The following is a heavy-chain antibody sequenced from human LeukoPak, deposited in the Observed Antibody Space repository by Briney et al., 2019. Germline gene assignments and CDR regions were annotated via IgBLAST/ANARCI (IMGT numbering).Heavy chain of an antibody. CDR2: IYHRGST. J-gene: IGHJ4*02. CDR1: GYSISSGFY. D-gene: IGHD3-22*01. Sequence: SETLSLTCTVSGYSISSGFYWGWIRQPPGKGLEWIGSIYHRGSTYYNPSLKSRVTISVDTSKNQFSLKLSSLTAADTAFYYCAKDIGSSGYLAFDYWGQGTLVTVSS. V-gene: IGHV4-38-2*02. CDR3: AKDIGSSGYLAFDY.